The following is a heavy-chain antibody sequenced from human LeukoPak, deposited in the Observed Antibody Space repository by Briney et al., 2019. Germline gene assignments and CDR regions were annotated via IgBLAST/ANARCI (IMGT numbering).Heavy chain of an antibody. CDR1: GFAFSSYN. V-gene: IGHV3-21*06. CDR2: ISTTSTYI. CDR3: ARAGTCSSTSCDGGIEY. D-gene: IGHD2-2*01. J-gene: IGHJ4*02. Sequence: PGGSLRLSCAASGFAFSSYNMKWVRQAPGKGLEWVSFISTTSTYIYYADSVKGRFTVSRYNSKNLLYLQMDSLRVEDTAVYYCARAGTCSSTSCDGGIEYWGQGTLVTVSS.